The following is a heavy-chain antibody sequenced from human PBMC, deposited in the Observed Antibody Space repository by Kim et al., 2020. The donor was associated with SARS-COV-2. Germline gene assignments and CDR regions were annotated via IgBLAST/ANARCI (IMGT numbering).Heavy chain of an antibody. V-gene: IGHV3-64D*09. Sequence: YYADSVKGRFTISRDNSKNTLYLQMSRLRAEDTAVYYCVKDLSGAGPEWYWGQGTLVTVSS. D-gene: IGHD6-19*01. CDR3: VKDLSGAGPEWY. J-gene: IGHJ4*02.